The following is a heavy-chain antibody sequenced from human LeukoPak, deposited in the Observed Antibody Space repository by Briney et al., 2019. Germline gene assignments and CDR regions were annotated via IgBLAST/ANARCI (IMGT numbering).Heavy chain of an antibody. CDR3: ARVDFWSGYYTLDY. CDR1: GGSISSSSYY. CDR2: IYYSGST. V-gene: IGHV4-39*07. J-gene: IGHJ4*02. D-gene: IGHD3-3*01. Sequence: PSETLSLTCTVSGGSISSSSYYWGWIRQPPGKGLEWIGSIYYSGSTYYNPSLKSRVTISVDTSKNQFSLKLSSVTAADTAVYYCARVDFWSGYYTLDYWGQGTLVTVSS.